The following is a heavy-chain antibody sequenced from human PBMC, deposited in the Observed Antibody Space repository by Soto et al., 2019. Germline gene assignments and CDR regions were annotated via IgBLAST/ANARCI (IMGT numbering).Heavy chain of an antibody. Sequence: EMQLLESGGGLVLPGGSLRLSCAASGFTFSIYAMSWVRQAPGKGLEWVSSISGSGSSTYNADSVKGRFTFSRDNSQTTLYLQMNSLRTDDTAVYYCVKYHHVGWYGSFDFWGQGTLVTVSS. J-gene: IGHJ4*02. D-gene: IGHD3-10*02. CDR1: GFTFSIYA. V-gene: IGHV3-23*01. CDR3: VKYHHVGWYGSFDF. CDR2: ISGSGSST.